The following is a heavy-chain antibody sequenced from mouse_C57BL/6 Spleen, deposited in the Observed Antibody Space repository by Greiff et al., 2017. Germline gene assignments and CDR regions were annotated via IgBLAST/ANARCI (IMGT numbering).Heavy chain of an antibody. CDR1: GYTFTSYW. CDR3: ARSFYGSSYGWFAY. J-gene: IGHJ3*01. CDR2: IDPSDSYT. V-gene: IGHV1-69*01. D-gene: IGHD1-1*01. Sequence: QVQLQQPGAELVMPGASVKLSCKASGYTFTSYWMHWVKQRPGQGLEWIGEIDPSDSYTNYNQKLQVKSTLTVDKSSSTAYMQLSSLTSEDSAVYYCARSFYGSSYGWFAYWGQGTLVTVSA.